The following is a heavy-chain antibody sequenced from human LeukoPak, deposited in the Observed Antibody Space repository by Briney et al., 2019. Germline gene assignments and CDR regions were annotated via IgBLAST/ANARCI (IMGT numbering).Heavy chain of an antibody. Sequence: ASVKVSCKASGYTFTSYYMHWVRQAPGQGLEWMGIINPSGGSTSYAQKFQGRVTMTRDTSTSTVYMELSSLRSEDTAVYYCARGGITMVRGVIGPAHYWGQGTLVTVSS. D-gene: IGHD3-10*01. V-gene: IGHV1-46*01. CDR3: ARGGITMVRGVIGPAHY. CDR2: INPSGGST. J-gene: IGHJ4*02. CDR1: GYTFTSYY.